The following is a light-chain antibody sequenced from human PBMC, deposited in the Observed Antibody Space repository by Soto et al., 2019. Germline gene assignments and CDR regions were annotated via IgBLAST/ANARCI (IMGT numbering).Light chain of an antibody. V-gene: IGLV2-8*01. CDR3: ISYSTSNNLGV. CDR1: SSDVGGYNY. Sequence: QSALTQPPSASGSPGQSVTISCIGTSSDVGGYNYVSWYQQHPGKAPKLMIYEVSKRPSGVPDRFSGSKSCNTASLTVSGLQGEEWAGYYCISYSTSNNLGVFGGGTKLTVL. CDR2: EVS. J-gene: IGLJ2*01.